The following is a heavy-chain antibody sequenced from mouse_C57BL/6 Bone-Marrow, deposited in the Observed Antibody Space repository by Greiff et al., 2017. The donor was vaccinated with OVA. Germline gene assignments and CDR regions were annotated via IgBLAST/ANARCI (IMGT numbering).Heavy chain of an antibody. CDR2: ISNGGGST. Sequence: EVKVEESGGGLVQPGGSLKLSCAASGFTFSDYYMYWVRQTPEKRLEWVAYISNGGGSTYYPDTVKGRFTISRDNAKNTLYLQMSRLKSEDTAMYYCARHGGLRRLNWYFDVWGTGTTVTVSS. J-gene: IGHJ1*03. CDR3: ARHGGLRRLNWYFDV. V-gene: IGHV5-12*01. CDR1: GFTFSDYY. D-gene: IGHD2-4*01.